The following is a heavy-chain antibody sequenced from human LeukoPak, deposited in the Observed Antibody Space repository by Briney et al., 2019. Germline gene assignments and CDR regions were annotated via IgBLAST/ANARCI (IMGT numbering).Heavy chain of an antibody. V-gene: IGHV4-30-4*01. J-gene: IGHJ4*02. CDR1: GGSISSGDYY. CDR2: IYYSGST. Sequence: SETLSLTCTVSGGSISSGDYYWMWIRQPPGKGLEWIGYIYYSGSTYYNPSLKSRVTISVDTSKNQVSLKLSSVTAADTAVYYCARVVVAATIFARSYYFDYWGQGTLVTVSS. D-gene: IGHD2-15*01. CDR3: ARVVVAATIFARSYYFDY.